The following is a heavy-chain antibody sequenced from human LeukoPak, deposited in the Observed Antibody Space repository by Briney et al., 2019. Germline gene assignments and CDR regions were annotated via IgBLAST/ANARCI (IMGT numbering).Heavy chain of an antibody. V-gene: IGHV3-30*09. CDR3: VRDNWEVAQAFDS. CDR1: GFNFSSYV. Sequence: PGRSLSLSCVASGFNFSSYVVHWVRQAPGKGLEWVAVISFDGRDQYYAESVRGRFAMSRDNSKNTLYLQMHSLSAEDTAVYHCVRDNWEVAQAFDSWGQGTLVTVSS. CDR2: ISFDGRDQ. D-gene: IGHD7-27*01. J-gene: IGHJ4*02.